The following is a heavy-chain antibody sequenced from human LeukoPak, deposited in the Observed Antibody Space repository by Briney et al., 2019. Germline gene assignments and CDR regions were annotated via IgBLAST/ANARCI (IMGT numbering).Heavy chain of an antibody. CDR3: ARHRGSGSPYFDY. CDR2: INHSGST. D-gene: IGHD3-10*01. V-gene: IGHV4-34*01. Sequence: SETLSLTCAVYGGSFSGYYWSWIRQPPGKGLEWVGEINHSGSTNYSPSLKSRVTISVDTSKNQFSLRLSSVTAADTAVYHCARHRGSGSPYFDYWGQGTLVTVSP. CDR1: GGSFSGYY. J-gene: IGHJ4*02.